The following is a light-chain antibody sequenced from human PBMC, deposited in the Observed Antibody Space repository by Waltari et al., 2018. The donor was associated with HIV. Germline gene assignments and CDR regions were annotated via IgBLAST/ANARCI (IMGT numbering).Light chain of an antibody. V-gene: IGKV2D-30*01. CDR1: QSLVYSDGNTY. CDR3: MQRTHWPLT. J-gene: IGKJ4*01. CDR2: MVS. Sequence: DVVMPQSPLSLPVTLGQPASISCRSSQSLVYSDGNTYLDWFQQRPGQSPMHLIYMVSLWDSGVPYRFSGSGSGSDFTLIIRSVEAEDVWVDYCMQRTHWPLTFGGGTKVEIK.